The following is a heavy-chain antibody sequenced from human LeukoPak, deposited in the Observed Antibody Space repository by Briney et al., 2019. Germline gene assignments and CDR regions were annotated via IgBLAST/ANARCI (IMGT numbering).Heavy chain of an antibody. D-gene: IGHD3-9*01. Sequence: ASVEVSCKASGDTFTSYYMHWVRQAPGQGLEWMGIINPSGGSTTYAQKFRGRLTMTRDMSTSTVYMELSSLRSEDTAVYYCARGSRPVYNLLTGKRYFDYWGQGTLLTVSS. CDR2: INPSGGST. CDR3: ARGSRPVYNLLTGKRYFDY. CDR1: GDTFTSYY. V-gene: IGHV1-46*01. J-gene: IGHJ4*02.